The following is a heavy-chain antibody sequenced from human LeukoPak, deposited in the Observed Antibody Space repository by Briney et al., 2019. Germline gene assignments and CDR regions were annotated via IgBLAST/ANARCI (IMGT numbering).Heavy chain of an antibody. J-gene: IGHJ4*02. V-gene: IGHV3-15*01. CDR2: IKSKTDGGTT. Sequence: GGALRLSCAASGFTVSNAWMSGVRQAPGKGGGWGGRIKSKTDGGTTDYAAHVKGRLTISRDASQNTLYLQMNSLKTEDTAVYYCTTGDFWSGYYDYWGQGTLVTVSS. CDR3: TTGDFWSGYYDY. D-gene: IGHD3-3*01. CDR1: GFTVSNAW.